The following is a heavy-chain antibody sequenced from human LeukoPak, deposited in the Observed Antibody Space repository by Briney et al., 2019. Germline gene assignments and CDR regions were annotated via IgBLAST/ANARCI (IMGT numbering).Heavy chain of an antibody. CDR1: GCSINTYY. CDR3: ARGYSSSWYDY. Sequence: PSETLSLTCTVSGCSINTYYWSWIRQPAGKGLEWIGLISTSGSPNYNPSLKSRVTISVDKTKNQFSLQLSSVTGADTAAYYCARGYSSSWYDYWGQGTLVTVSS. CDR2: ISTSGSP. V-gene: IGHV4-4*07. J-gene: IGHJ4*02. D-gene: IGHD6-13*01.